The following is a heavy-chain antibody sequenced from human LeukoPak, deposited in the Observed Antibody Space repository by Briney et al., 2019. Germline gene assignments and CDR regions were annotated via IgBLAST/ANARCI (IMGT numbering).Heavy chain of an antibody. Sequence: PGGSLRLSCAASGFTFSSYWMSWVRQAPGKGLEWVANIKQDGSEKYYVDSVKGRFTISRDNSKNTLYLQMNSLRAEDTAVYYCAKDLERGPTHFDYWGQGALVTVSS. J-gene: IGHJ4*02. V-gene: IGHV3-7*03. CDR2: IKQDGSEK. D-gene: IGHD1-1*01. CDR3: AKDLERGPTHFDY. CDR1: GFTFSSYW.